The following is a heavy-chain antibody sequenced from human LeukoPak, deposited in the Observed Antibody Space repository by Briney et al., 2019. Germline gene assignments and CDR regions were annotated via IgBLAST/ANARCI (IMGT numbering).Heavy chain of an antibody. CDR1: GFAFSTYA. V-gene: IGHV3-23*01. CDR3: ARELNGYGYYFFDY. CDR2: ISSGGTT. Sequence: GGSLRLSCAASGFAFSTYAMSWVRQAPGKGLEWVSAISSGGTTYYADSVKGRLTISRDNAKNSLYLQMNGLGAEDTAVYYCARELNGYGYYFFDYWGPGTLVTVSS. D-gene: IGHD3-16*01. J-gene: IGHJ4*02.